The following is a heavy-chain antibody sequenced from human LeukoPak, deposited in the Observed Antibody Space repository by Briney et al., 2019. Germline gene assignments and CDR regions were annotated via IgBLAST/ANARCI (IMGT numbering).Heavy chain of an antibody. CDR1: GFTFSSYS. D-gene: IGHD6-13*01. Sequence: GGSLRLSCAASGFTFSSYSMNWVRQALGKGLEWVSSISSSSSYIYYADSVKGRFTISRDNAKNSLYLQMNSLRAEDTAVYYCASGSSSLIDYWGQGTLVTVSS. CDR2: ISSSSSYI. V-gene: IGHV3-21*01. J-gene: IGHJ4*02. CDR3: ASGSSSLIDY.